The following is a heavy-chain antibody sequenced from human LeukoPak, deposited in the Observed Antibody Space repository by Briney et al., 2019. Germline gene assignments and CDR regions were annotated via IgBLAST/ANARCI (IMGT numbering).Heavy chain of an antibody. Sequence: SETLSLTCAVYGESFSGYYWSWIRQPPGKGLEWIGEINHSGSTNYNPSLKSRVTISVDTSKNQFSLKLSSVTAADTAVYYCAREDHAMDYWGQGTLVTVSS. J-gene: IGHJ4*02. D-gene: IGHD2-15*01. CDR2: INHSGST. V-gene: IGHV4-34*01. CDR1: GESFSGYY. CDR3: AREDHAMDY.